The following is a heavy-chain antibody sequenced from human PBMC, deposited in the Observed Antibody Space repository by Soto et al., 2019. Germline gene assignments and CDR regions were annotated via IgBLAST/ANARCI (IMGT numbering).Heavy chain of an antibody. CDR1: GGTFSSYA. J-gene: IGHJ6*02. CDR3: ARNRIRLGESPARRYGMDV. Sequence: SVKVSGKASGGTFSSYAISCVRQAPGQGLEWMGGIIPIFGTANYAQKFQGRVTITADESTSTAYMELSSLRSEDTAVYYCARNRIRLGESPARRYGMDVWGQGTTVTVSS. V-gene: IGHV1-69*13. CDR2: IIPIFGTA. D-gene: IGHD3-16*01.